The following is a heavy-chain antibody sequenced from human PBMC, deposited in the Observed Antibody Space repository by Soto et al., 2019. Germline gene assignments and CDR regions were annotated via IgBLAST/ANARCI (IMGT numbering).Heavy chain of an antibody. CDR3: TTNDYVWGSYRAS. Sequence: GGSLILSCAASGFTFSNTCMTWVRQAPGKGLEWVGRIKSKIDGGTTDYAAPVKGRFTISRDDSKNTLYLQMNSLKTEDTAVYYCTTNDYVWGSYRASWGQGT. D-gene: IGHD3-16*02. CDR1: GFTFSNTC. CDR2: IKSKIDGGTT. V-gene: IGHV3-15*07. J-gene: IGHJ4*02.